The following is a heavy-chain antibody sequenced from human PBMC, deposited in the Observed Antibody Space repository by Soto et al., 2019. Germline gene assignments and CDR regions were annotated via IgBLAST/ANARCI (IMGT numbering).Heavy chain of an antibody. CDR2: IRSGRYGATT. V-gene: IGHV3-49*04. D-gene: IGHD2-15*01. CDR1: GFTFADHG. CDR3: TRAPLRCSGGSCYSADS. J-gene: IGHJ4*02. Sequence: GGSLRLSCTTSGFTFADHGMSWVRQAPGKGLDWLGFIRSGRYGATTEYAAPVKGRFTVSRDDSKNVAYLQLNNLDTEDTGVYYCTRAPLRCSGGSCYSADSWGRGTQVTVSS.